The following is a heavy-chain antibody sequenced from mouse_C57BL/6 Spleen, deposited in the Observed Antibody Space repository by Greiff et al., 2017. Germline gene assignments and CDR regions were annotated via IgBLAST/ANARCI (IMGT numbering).Heavy chain of an antibody. CDR1: GYTFTSYW. J-gene: IGHJ2*01. D-gene: IGHD2-1*01. V-gene: IGHV1-52*01. Sequence: QVQLKQPGAELVMPGASVKLSCKASGYTFTSYWMHWVKQRPIQGLEWIGNIDPSDSETHYNQKFKDKATLTVDKSSSTAYMQLSSLTSEDSAVYYCARHGNLLFDYWGQGTTLTVSS. CDR3: ARHGNLLFDY. CDR2: IDPSDSET.